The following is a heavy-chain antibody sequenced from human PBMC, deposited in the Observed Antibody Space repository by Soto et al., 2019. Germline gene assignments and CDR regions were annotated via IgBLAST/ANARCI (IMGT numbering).Heavy chain of an antibody. D-gene: IGHD1-26*01. V-gene: IGHV3-23*01. CDR3: ATYSGNYERYGVYYGMDV. CDR2: ISGSGGST. J-gene: IGHJ6*02. Sequence: EVQLLESGGHLVQPGGSLRLSCAASGFTFSNYAISWVRQAPGKGLEWVSSISGSGGSTYYADSVKGRFTISRDNSKHTVYLQMNSLRAEDTAVYYCATYSGNYERYGVYYGMDVWGQGTTVTVSS. CDR1: GFTFSNYA.